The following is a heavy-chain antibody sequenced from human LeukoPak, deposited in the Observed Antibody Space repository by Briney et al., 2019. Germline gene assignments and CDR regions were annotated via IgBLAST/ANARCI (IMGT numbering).Heavy chain of an antibody. CDR3: AREMAHYFDSSGYSF. Sequence: GGTLRLSCAASGFSFRRHEMNWVRQAPGKGLEWVSYISTSGSTVYYADSVKGRLTVSRDNAKNSLYLRMNSLRADDTAVYYCAREMAHYFDSSGYSFWGQGTLVTVSS. CDR1: GFSFRRHE. V-gene: IGHV3-48*03. D-gene: IGHD3-22*01. J-gene: IGHJ4*02. CDR2: ISTSGSTV.